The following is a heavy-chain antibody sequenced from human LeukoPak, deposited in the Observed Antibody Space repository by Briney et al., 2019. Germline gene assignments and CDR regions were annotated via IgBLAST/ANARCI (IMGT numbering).Heavy chain of an antibody. CDR3: ARGITIVRGVIIDYYYYYMDV. Sequence: ASVKVSCKASRYTFTSYDINWVRQATEQGLEWMGWMNPNSGNTGYAQKFQGRVTITRNTSISTAYMELSSLRSEDTAVYYCARGITIVRGVIIDYYYYYMDVWGKGTTVTVSS. CDR2: MNPNSGNT. J-gene: IGHJ6*03. D-gene: IGHD3-10*01. CDR1: RYTFTSYD. V-gene: IGHV1-8*03.